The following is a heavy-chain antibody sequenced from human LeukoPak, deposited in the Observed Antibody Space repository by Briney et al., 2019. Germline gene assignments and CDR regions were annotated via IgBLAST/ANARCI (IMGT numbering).Heavy chain of an antibody. J-gene: IGHJ4*02. CDR2: IYYSGST. V-gene: IGHV4-59*12. D-gene: IGHD6-13*01. CDR1: GGSISSYY. CDR3: ARDEIAAAGTVDY. Sequence: SETLSLTRTVSGGSISSYYWSWIRQPPGKGLEWIGYIYYSGSTNYNPSLKSRVTISVKTSKNQFSLKLSSVTAADTAVYYCARDEIAAAGTVDYWGQGTLVTVSS.